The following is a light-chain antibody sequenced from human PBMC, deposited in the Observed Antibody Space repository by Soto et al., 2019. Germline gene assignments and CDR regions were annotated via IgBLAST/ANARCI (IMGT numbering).Light chain of an antibody. CDR1: SSDVGSYNY. CDR2: EVS. Sequence: QSALTQPGSVSGSPGQSITISCTGTSSDVGSYNYVSWYQQHPGKAPKLMIYEVSNRPSGVSNRFSGSKSGNTASLTISGLQAEDEADYYCSSYTSSSAPHVEFGGGTKLTVL. J-gene: IGLJ2*01. V-gene: IGLV2-14*01. CDR3: SSYTSSSAPHVE.